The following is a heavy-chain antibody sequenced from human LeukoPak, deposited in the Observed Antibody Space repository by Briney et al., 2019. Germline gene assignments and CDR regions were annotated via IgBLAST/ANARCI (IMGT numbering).Heavy chain of an antibody. CDR1: GYTFTSYG. Sequence: ASVTVSCKASGYTFTSYGISWVRQAPGQGLEWMGWISAYNGNTNYAQKLQGRVTMTTDTSTSTAYMELRSLRSDDTAVYYCARGDHCSSTSCYGITVDYYYYYGMDVWGHGTTVTVSS. J-gene: IGHJ6*02. CDR2: ISAYNGNT. V-gene: IGHV1-18*01. D-gene: IGHD2-2*01. CDR3: ARGDHCSSTSCYGITVDYYYYYGMDV.